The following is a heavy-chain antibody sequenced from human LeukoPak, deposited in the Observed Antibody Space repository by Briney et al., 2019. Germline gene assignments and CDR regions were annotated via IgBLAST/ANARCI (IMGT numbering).Heavy chain of an antibody. CDR3: ASDGDYVSMDAFDI. CDR2: IRYDGSNK. V-gene: IGHV3-30*02. CDR1: GFTFSSYG. D-gene: IGHD4-17*01. J-gene: IGHJ3*02. Sequence: GGSLRLSCAASGFTFSSYGMHWARQAPGKGLEWVAFIRYDGSNKYYADSVKGRFTISRDNSKNTLYLQMNSLRAEDTAVYYCASDGDYVSMDAFDIWGQGTMVTVSS.